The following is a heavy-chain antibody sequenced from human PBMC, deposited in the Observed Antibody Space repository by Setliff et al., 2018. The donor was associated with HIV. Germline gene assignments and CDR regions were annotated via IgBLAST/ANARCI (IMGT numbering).Heavy chain of an antibody. CDR2: INNRGDRT. CDR3: VKGGDYNRRGFFDS. J-gene: IGHJ4*02. V-gene: IGHV3-23*01. CDR1: GFFFSRHV. Sequence: GGSLRLSCEGSGFFFSRHVMSWVRQAPGKGLEWVSGINNRGDRTDYADSVKGRFTIYRDNTKNSLYLQMNILRTEDTAVYYCVKGGDYNRRGFFDSWGLGTLVTVSS. D-gene: IGHD4-4*01.